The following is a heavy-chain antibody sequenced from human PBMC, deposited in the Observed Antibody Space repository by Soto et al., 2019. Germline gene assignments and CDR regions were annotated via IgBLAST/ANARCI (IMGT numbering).Heavy chain of an antibody. CDR2: IFSNDEK. J-gene: IGHJ4*02. D-gene: IGHD6-19*01. CDR1: GFSLSNARMG. CDR3: ARILAVAGRWYFDY. V-gene: IGHV2-26*01. Sequence: QVTLKESGPVLVKPTETLTLTCTVSGFSLSNARMGVSWIRQPPGKALEWLAHIFSNDEKSYSTSLKSRLTSSKDTAKRQVVLTMTNRDPVDTATDYCARILAVAGRWYFDYWGQGTLVTVSS.